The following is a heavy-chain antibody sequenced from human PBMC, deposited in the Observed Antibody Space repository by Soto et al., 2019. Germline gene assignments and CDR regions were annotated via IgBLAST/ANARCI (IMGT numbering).Heavy chain of an antibody. V-gene: IGHV4-31*03. CDR3: ARGLEQLPYNWFDP. J-gene: IGHJ5*02. CDR2: IYYSGST. Sequence: SETLSLTCTVSGGSISSGGYYWSWIRQHPGKGLEWIGYIYYSGSTYYNPSLKSRVTISVDTSKNQFSLKLSSVTAADTAVYYCARGLEQLPYNWFDPWGQGTLVTVS. D-gene: IGHD6-6*01. CDR1: GGSISSGGYY.